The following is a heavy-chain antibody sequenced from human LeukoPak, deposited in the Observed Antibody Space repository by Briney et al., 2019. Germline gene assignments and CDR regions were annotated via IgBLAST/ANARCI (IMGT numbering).Heavy chain of an antibody. CDR3: ASSMIVNYYGMDV. D-gene: IGHD3-22*01. Sequence: GGSLRLSCAAFGFTVSSNYMNWVRQAPGKGLEWVSVIYRDDYIYYADFVKGRFTISRDNSKNSLYLQMNSLRAEDTAVYYCASSMIVNYYGMDVWGQGTTVTVSS. CDR2: IYRDDYI. V-gene: IGHV3-53*01. J-gene: IGHJ6*02. CDR1: GFTVSSNY.